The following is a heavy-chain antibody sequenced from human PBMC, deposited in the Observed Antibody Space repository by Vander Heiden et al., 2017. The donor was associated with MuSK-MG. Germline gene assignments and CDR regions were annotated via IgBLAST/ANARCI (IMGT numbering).Heavy chain of an antibody. CDR1: SSYG. Sequence: SSYGMHWVRQAPGKGLEWVAVIWYDGSNKYYADSVKGRFTISRDNSKNTLYLQMNSLRAEDTAVYYCARDVGYCSSTSCQSYGMDVWCQGTTVTVS. V-gene: IGHV3-33*01. J-gene: IGHJ6*02. CDR2: IWYDGSNK. CDR3: ARDVGYCSSTSCQSYGMDV. D-gene: IGHD2-2*01.